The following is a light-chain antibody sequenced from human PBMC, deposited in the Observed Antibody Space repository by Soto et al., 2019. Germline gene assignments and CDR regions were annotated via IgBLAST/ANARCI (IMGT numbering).Light chain of an antibody. CDR1: SSDVGGYNY. CDR2: EVT. CDR3: SSYTSSTADV. Sequence: QAVVTQPASVSGSPGQSITISCTGTSSDVGGYNYVSWYQLHPGKAPKLILYEVTNRPSGVSDRFSGSKSGNTASLTISGLQAEDEADYYCSSYTSSTADVFGTGTKVTVL. V-gene: IGLV2-14*01. J-gene: IGLJ1*01.